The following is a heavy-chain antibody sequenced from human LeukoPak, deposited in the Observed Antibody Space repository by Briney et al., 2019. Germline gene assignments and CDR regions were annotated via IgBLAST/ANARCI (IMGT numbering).Heavy chain of an antibody. Sequence: ASVKVSCKASGYTFTGYYMHWVRQAPGQGLEWMGWINPNSGGTNYAQKFQGRVTMTRDTSISTAYMELSRLRSDDTAVYYCARDWVVGATLYYFDYWGQGTLVTVSS. V-gene: IGHV1-2*02. CDR1: GYTFTGYY. CDR3: ARDWVVGATLYYFDY. D-gene: IGHD1-26*01. CDR2: INPNSGGT. J-gene: IGHJ4*02.